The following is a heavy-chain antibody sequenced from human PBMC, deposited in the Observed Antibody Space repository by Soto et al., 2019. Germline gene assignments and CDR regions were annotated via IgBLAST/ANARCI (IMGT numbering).Heavy chain of an antibody. CDR1: GFTFSSYA. CDR2: ISGSGGST. CDR3: ARHYGDYVSYYYYMDV. J-gene: IGHJ6*03. D-gene: IGHD4-17*01. V-gene: IGHV3-23*01. Sequence: GALRLSCAASGFTFSSYAMSWVRQAPGKGLEWVSAISGSGGSTYYADSVKGRFTISRDNSKNTLYLQMNSLRAEDTAVYYCARHYGDYVSYYYYMDVWGKGTTVTVSS.